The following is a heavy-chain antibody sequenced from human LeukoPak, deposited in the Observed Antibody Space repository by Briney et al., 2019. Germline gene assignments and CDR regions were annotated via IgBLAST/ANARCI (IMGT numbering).Heavy chain of an antibody. CDR1: GGTFSSYA. V-gene: IGHV1-69*13. Sequence: ASVKVSCKASGGTFSSYAISWLRQAPGQGLEWMEGIIPIFGTANYAQKFQGRVTITAGESTSTAYMELSSLRSEDTAMYYCARSTILRHYNWFDPWGQGTLVTVSS. D-gene: IGHD3-9*01. J-gene: IGHJ5*02. CDR2: IIPIFGTA. CDR3: ARSTILRHYNWFDP.